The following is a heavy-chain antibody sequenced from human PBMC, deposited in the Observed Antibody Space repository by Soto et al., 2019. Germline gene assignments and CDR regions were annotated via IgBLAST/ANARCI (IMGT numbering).Heavy chain of an antibody. Sequence: QVQLQESGPGLVKPSQTLSLTCTVSGGSISSGDYYWSWIRQPPGKGLEWIGYIYYSGSTYYNPSHKTGVTKPEDTSKNQFSLKQSSVTAADRAVYNCARQQSPVDYDSSGPAGGWGQGTLVTVSS. J-gene: IGHJ4*02. D-gene: IGHD3-22*01. CDR1: GGSISSGDYY. CDR2: IYYSGST. V-gene: IGHV4-30-4*01. CDR3: ARQQSPVDYDSSGPAGG.